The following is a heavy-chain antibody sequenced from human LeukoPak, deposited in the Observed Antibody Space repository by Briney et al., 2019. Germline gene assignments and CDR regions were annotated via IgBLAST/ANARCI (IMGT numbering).Heavy chain of an antibody. D-gene: IGHD3-16*01. J-gene: IGHJ4*02. CDR1: FXXYX. CDR3: ARGDDLLLLDY. CDR2: ISRGASYT. V-gene: IGHV5-51*01. Sequence: FXXYXIGXGRQMPGKGLEWMGIISRGASYTRYSPSFQGQVTISADKSINTAYLQWSSLKASDTAMYFCARGDDLLLLDYWGQGTLVTVSS.